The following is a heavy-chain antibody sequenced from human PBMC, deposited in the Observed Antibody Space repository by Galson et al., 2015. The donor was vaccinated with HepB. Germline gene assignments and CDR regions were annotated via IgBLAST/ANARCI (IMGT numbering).Heavy chain of an antibody. CDR3: AKDPEMATSPYYFDY. Sequence: SLRLSCAVSGFTFSSYAMSWVRQAPGKGLEWIAAITGSGGRTYDADSVKGRFTVPRDNSKNTLYLQMNSLRAEDTAVYYCAKDPEMATSPYYFDYWGQGTLVTVSS. CDR1: GFTFSSYA. V-gene: IGHV3-23*01. D-gene: IGHD5-24*01. CDR2: ITGSGGRT. J-gene: IGHJ4*02.